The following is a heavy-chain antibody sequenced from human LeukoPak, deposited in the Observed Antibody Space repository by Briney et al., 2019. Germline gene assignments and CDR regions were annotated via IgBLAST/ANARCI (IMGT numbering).Heavy chain of an antibody. CDR1: GGSFSGYY. Sequence: SETLSLTCAVYGGSFSGYYWSWIRQPPGKGLEWIGEINHSGSTNYNPSLKSRVTISVDTSKNQFSLKLGSVTAADTAVYYCAGSTVTTTEYYYYGMDVWGQGTTVTVSS. CDR2: INHSGST. V-gene: IGHV4-34*01. J-gene: IGHJ6*02. D-gene: IGHD4-17*01. CDR3: AGSTVTTTEYYYYGMDV.